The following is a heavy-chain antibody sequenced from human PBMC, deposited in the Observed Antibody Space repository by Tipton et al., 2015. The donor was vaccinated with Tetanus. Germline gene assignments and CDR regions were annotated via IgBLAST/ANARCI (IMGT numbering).Heavy chain of an antibody. CDR1: GYTFTSYD. D-gene: IGHD4-17*01. V-gene: IGHV1-8*01. CDR2: MNPNSGYT. Sequence: QSGAEVKNPGASVRISCKASGYTFTSYDINWVRQATGQGPEWVGWMNPNSGYTGSAQKFQGRVTMTRDTSLSTAYMELSSLRSEDTAVYYCARTYGDFDYWGQGTLVTVSS. CDR3: ARTYGDFDY. J-gene: IGHJ4*02.